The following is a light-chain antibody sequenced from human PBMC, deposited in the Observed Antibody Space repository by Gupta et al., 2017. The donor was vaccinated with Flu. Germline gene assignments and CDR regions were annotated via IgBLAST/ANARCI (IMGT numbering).Light chain of an antibody. CDR2: DAS. CDR1: QDINSY. Sequence: ERATLSSRASQDINSYLAWYQQKPGQSPRLLIYDASNRAAGTPGRFSGSGSGTDFTLTISSLQTEDFAVYYCQQRRDWPPITFGQGTRLEIK. J-gene: IGKJ5*01. CDR3: QQRRDWPPIT. V-gene: IGKV3-11*01.